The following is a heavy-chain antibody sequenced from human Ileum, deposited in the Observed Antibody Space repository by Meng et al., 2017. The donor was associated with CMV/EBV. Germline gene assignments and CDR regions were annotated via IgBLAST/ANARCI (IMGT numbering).Heavy chain of an antibody. CDR1: GGSFSGYY. D-gene: IGHD5-24*01. CDR3: ARGRRDGYNNPPLDY. CDR2: INHSGST. J-gene: IGHJ4*02. Sequence: QGQLRQWGAGLLKPSGTLSLTCAVYGGSFSGYYGSWIRQPPGKGLEWIGEINHSGSTNYNPSLKSRVTISVDTSKNQFSLKLSSVTAADTAVYYCARGRRDGYNNPPLDYWGQGTLVTVSS. V-gene: IGHV4-34*01.